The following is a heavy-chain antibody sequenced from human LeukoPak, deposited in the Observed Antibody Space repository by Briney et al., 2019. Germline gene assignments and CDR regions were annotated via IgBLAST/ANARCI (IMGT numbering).Heavy chain of an antibody. J-gene: IGHJ4*02. CDR2: INHSGST. V-gene: IGHV4-34*01. Sequence: PSETLSLTCAVYGGSFSGYYWSWIRQPPGEGLEWIGEINHSGSTNYNPSLKSRVTISVDTSKNQFSLKLSSVTAADTAVYYCARAQDTATALGYLDYWGQGTLVTVSS. CDR3: ARAQDTATALGYLDY. CDR1: GGSFSGYY. D-gene: IGHD3-22*01.